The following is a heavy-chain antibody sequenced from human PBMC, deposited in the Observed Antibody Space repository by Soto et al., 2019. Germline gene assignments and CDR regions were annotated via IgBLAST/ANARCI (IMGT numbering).Heavy chain of an antibody. CDR2: IYFDGSYK. CDR1: GFTFNSYG. CDR3: ARDRDILTGWPLFDP. D-gene: IGHD3-9*01. Sequence: QPGGSLRLSCAASGFTFNSYGMHWVRQAPGKGLEWVAVIYFDGSYKYYADSVKGRFTISRDSSKNTLYLQMNSLRAEDTAVYYCARDRDILTGWPLFDPWGQGTLVTVSS. J-gene: IGHJ5*02. V-gene: IGHV3-33*01.